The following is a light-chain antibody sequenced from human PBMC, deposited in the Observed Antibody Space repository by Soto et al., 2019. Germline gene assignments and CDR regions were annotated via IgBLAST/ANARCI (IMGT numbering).Light chain of an antibody. Sequence: DFLMTQSPLSLPVTPGEPASISCRSSQSLLQSNGYYYLDWYLQKPGQSPQLLVYLGSNRASVGPDRFSGSGSGIDFTLKISRVEAEDVGVYYCMQTLQAPITFGQGTRLEIK. V-gene: IGKV2-28*01. CDR1: QSLLQSNGYYY. J-gene: IGKJ5*01. CDR3: MQTLQAPIT. CDR2: LGS.